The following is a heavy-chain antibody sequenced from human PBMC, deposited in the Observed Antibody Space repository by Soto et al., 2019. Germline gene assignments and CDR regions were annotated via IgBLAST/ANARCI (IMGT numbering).Heavy chain of an antibody. Sequence: EVQLVESGGGLIQPGGSLRLSCAASGFTVSSNYMSWVRQAPGKGLEWVSVIYSGGSTYYADSVKGRFTISRDNSKNTLYLQMNSRRAEDTAVYYCAREMYSSGWYAYYGMDVWGQGTTVTVSS. CDR1: GFTVSSNY. V-gene: IGHV3-53*01. CDR2: IYSGGST. J-gene: IGHJ6*02. D-gene: IGHD6-19*01. CDR3: AREMYSSGWYAYYGMDV.